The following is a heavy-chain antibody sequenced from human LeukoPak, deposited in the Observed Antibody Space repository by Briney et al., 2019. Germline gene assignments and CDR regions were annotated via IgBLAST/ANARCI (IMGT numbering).Heavy chain of an antibody. J-gene: IGHJ4*02. CDR2: IYTSGST. V-gene: IGHV4-4*07. CDR3: AGDRYYYDSSGYSTFDY. CDR1: GGSISSYY. Sequence: PSETLSLTCTVSGGSISSYYWSWIRQPAGKGLEWIGRIYTSGSTNYNPSLKSRVTMPVDTSKNQFSLKLSSVTAADTAVYYCAGDRYYYDSSGYSTFDYWGQGTLVTVSS. D-gene: IGHD3-22*01.